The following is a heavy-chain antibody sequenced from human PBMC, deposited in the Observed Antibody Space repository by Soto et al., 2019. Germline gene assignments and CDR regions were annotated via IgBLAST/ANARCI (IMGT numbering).Heavy chain of an antibody. D-gene: IGHD3-16*01. V-gene: IGHV3-33*06. CDR2: IWYDGSKK. Sequence: QVQLVESGGGVVQPGRSLRLSCAASGFTFSSYGMHWVRQAPGKGLQWVAVIWYDGSKKYYAESVKGRFTISRDNSKNTLFLQMDSLRAEDTAVYYCAKEKTFYDFVGGSSSDWGQGTLVTVSS. CDR1: GFTFSSYG. J-gene: IGHJ4*02. CDR3: AKEKTFYDFVGGSSSD.